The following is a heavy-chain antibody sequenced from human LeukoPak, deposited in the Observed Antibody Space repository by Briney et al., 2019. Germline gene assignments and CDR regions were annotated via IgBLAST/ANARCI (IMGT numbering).Heavy chain of an antibody. CDR2: IYYSGST. V-gene: IGHV4-59*01. CDR3: ARVHADFYYYYGMDV. J-gene: IGHJ6*04. CDR1: GGSISSYY. D-gene: IGHD2-21*02. Sequence: SETLSPTCTVSGGSISSYYWSWIRQPPGKGLEWIGYIYYSGSTNYNPSLKSRVTISVDTSKNQFSLKLSSVTAADTAVYYCARVHADFYYYYGMDVWGKGTTVTVSS.